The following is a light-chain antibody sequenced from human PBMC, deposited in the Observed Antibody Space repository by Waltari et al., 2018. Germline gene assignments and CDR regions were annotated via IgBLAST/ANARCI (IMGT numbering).Light chain of an antibody. J-gene: IGLJ3*02. CDR3: CSYAGTTSWL. CDR2: EVN. Sequence: QSALTQPASVSGSPGPSITISCTGTSSDVGDYNLVSWYQQHAGQVPKLIIYEVNKRPSGLSTRYSGSRSGNTASLTISGLQAEDEATYFCCSYAGTTSWLFGGGTKVTVL. V-gene: IGLV2-23*02. CDR1: SSDVGDYNL.